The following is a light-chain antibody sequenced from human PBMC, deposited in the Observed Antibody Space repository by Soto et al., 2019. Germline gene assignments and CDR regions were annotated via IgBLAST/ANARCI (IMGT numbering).Light chain of an antibody. CDR3: CSFAGSGTGV. J-gene: IGLJ1*01. Sequence: QSVMTQPASVSGSPGQSIAISCSGASSYIESYNFVSWYQQHPGKAPKLMISEVNKRPSGISNRFSGSKSGNTASLTISGLQAEDEADYYCCSFAGSGTGVFGTGTKVTVL. V-gene: IGLV2-23*02. CDR1: SSYIESYNF. CDR2: EVN.